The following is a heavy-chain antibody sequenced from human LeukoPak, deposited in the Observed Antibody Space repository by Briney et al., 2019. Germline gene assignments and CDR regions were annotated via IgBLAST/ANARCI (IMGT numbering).Heavy chain of an antibody. Sequence: SVKVSCKASGGTFSSYAISWVRQAPGQGLEWMGGIIPIFGTANCAQKFQGRVTITTDESTSTAYMELSSLRSEDTAVYYCAREGGYCSSTSCYPGAGWFDPWGQGTLVTVSS. CDR2: IIPIFGTA. J-gene: IGHJ5*02. CDR1: GGTFSSYA. D-gene: IGHD2-2*01. V-gene: IGHV1-69*05. CDR3: AREGGYCSSTSCYPGAGWFDP.